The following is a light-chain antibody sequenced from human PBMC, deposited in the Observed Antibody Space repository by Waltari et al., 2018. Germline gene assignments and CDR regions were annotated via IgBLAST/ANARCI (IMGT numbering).Light chain of an antibody. Sequence: QSVLTQPPSVSATPGQRVTISCSGGDSNIGSTTVNWYQQLPGTAPKPLVFGVNERPSGVPHRFSGSKSGTSASLAISGLQSEDEADYYCASWDDSLNDWVFGGGTKLTVL. CDR2: GVN. CDR1: DSNIGSTT. CDR3: ASWDDSLNDWV. V-gene: IGLV1-44*01. J-gene: IGLJ3*02.